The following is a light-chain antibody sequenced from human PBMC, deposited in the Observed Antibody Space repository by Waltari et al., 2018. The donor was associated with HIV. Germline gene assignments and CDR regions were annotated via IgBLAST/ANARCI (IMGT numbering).Light chain of an antibody. CDR1: QDIRHY. Sequence: DFQMTQSPSSLSAFVGESVTITCRASQDIRHYVAWYQQKSGRVPKLLIHSASTLQSGVPSRFSGSTSGTEFTLTINSLQPDDVATYYCQKYNSVVSFGGGTKVEI. CDR3: QKYNSVVS. J-gene: IGKJ4*01. CDR2: SAS. V-gene: IGKV1-27*01.